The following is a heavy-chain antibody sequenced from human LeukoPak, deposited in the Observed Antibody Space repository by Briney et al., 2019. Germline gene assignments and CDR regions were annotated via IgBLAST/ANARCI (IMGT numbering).Heavy chain of an antibody. Sequence: SGGSLRLPCAASGFTFSSYAMSWVRQAPGKGLEWVSAISGSGGSTYYADSVKGRFTISRDNSKNTLYLQMNSLRAEDTAVYYCAKGLNSGSYWVPFDYWGQGTLVTVSS. CDR2: ISGSGGST. J-gene: IGHJ4*02. V-gene: IGHV3-23*01. CDR1: GFTFSSYA. D-gene: IGHD1-26*01. CDR3: AKGLNSGSYWVPFDY.